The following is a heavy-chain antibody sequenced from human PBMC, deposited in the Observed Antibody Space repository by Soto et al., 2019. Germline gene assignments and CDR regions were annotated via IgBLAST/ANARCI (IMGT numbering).Heavy chain of an antibody. Sequence: PSETLSLTCTVSGGSISSSRCHWGWIRQPPGKGLEWIASIKYSGTTFYNPSLKSRVTLSVDTSKNQFALKLSSVTAADTAVYYCARGLGYCISTSCYQGAFDIWGQGTMVTVSS. CDR1: GGSISSSRCH. CDR3: ARGLGYCISTSCYQGAFDI. D-gene: IGHD2-2*01. CDR2: IKYSGTT. J-gene: IGHJ3*02. V-gene: IGHV4-39*01.